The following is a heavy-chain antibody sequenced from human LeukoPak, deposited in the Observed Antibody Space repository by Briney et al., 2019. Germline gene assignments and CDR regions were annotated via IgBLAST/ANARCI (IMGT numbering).Heavy chain of an antibody. CDR2: IYPGDSDT. D-gene: IGHD6-6*01. CDR3: ARLIRAARPFDY. V-gene: IGHV5-51*01. CDR1: GSRFTTYW. J-gene: IGHJ4*02. Sequence: GASLQISCKGSGSRFTTYWIGWVRPMPGKGLEWMGIIYPGDSDTRYSPSFQGQVTISADKSISTAYLQWSSLKAADTAMYYCARLIRAARPFDYWVQGTQVTVSS.